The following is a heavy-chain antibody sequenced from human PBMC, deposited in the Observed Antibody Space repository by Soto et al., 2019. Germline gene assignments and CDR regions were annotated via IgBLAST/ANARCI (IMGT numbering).Heavy chain of an antibody. J-gene: IGHJ6*02. Sequence: SVKVSCKASGGTFSSYAISWVRQAPGQGLEWMGGIIPIFGTANYAQKFQGRVTITADESTSTAYMELSSLRSEDTAVYYCARDITGTTDYYYGMDVWGQGTTVTVSS. V-gene: IGHV1-69*13. CDR3: ARDITGTTDYYYGMDV. CDR2: IIPIFGTA. D-gene: IGHD1-20*01. CDR1: GGTFSSYA.